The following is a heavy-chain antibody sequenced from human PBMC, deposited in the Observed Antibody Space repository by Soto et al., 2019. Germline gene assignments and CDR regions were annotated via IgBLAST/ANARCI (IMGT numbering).Heavy chain of an antibody. Sequence: SETLSLTCTVSGGSISTRDYFWGWVRQHPGKGLEWIGYIFYSGSTYYNPSLQSRLTISVDTSKNQFSLKLSSVTAADTAVYYCARDGYYGSGGLGYWGQGTLVTVSS. CDR3: ARDGYYGSGGLGY. CDR2: IFYSGST. D-gene: IGHD3-10*01. J-gene: IGHJ4*02. CDR1: GGSISTRDYF. V-gene: IGHV4-31*03.